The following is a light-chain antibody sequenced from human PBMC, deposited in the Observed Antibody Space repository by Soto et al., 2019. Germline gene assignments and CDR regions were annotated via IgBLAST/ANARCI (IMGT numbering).Light chain of an antibody. CDR3: QQYNNDWA. CDR1: QTISSL. Sequence: DIQMTQSPTTLSASVGDGVTITCRASQTISSLLAWYQQRPGTAPKLLIYDVSSLQGGVPSRFSGSGSGTEFTLTISGLQPDDFATYYCQQYNNDWAFGQGTKVDIK. CDR2: DVS. V-gene: IGKV1-5*01. J-gene: IGKJ1*01.